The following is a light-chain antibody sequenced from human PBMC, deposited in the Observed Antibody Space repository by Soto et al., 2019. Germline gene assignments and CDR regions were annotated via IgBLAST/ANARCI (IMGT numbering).Light chain of an antibody. V-gene: IGKV1-8*01. CDR1: QGISSY. Sequence: AIRMTQSPSSLSASTGDRVAITYRASQGISSYLAWYHQKPGKAPKLLIYAASTLQSGVPSRFSGSGSGTDFTLTISCLQSEDFATYYCQQYYSYPQTFGQGTRLEIK. J-gene: IGKJ5*01. CDR2: AAS. CDR3: QQYYSYPQT.